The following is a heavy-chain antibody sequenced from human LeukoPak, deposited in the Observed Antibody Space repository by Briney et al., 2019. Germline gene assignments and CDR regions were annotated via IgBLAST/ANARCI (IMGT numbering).Heavy chain of an antibody. CDR1: GGSISSYY. CDR3: ARSKDIRMGSKRGMEMDY. V-gene: IGHV4-59*01. D-gene: IGHD1-26*01. CDR2: IYYSGST. Sequence: PSETLSLTCTVSGGSISSYYWSWIRQPPGKGLEWIGYIYYSGSTNYNPSLKSRVTISVDTSKNQFSLKLSSVTAADTAVYYCARSKDIRMGSKRGMEMDYWGQGTLVTVSS. J-gene: IGHJ4*02.